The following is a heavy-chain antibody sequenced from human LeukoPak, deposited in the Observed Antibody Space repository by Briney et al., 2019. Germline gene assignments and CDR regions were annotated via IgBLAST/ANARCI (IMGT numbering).Heavy chain of an antibody. D-gene: IGHD2-8*01. CDR1: GFTFNNYG. CDR2: ISVSGTT. CDR3: AKRNSCTNGVCCGLGY. Sequence: PGGSLRLSCAASGFTFNNYGMNWVRQAPGKGLEWVSRISVSGTTYYADSVKGRFTISRDNSKNTLYLQMSSLRAEDTAVYYCAKRNSCTNGVCCGLGYWGQGTLVTVSS. J-gene: IGHJ4*02. V-gene: IGHV3-23*01.